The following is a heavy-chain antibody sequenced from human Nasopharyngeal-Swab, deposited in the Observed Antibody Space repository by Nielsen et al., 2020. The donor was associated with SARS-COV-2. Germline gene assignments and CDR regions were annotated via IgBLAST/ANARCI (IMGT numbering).Heavy chain of an antibody. CDR2: IIPIFGTA. V-gene: IGHV1-69*01. CDR3: ARDEDCGGDGYKGEWTLGDY. Sequence: WVRQAPGQGLEWMGGIIPIFGTANYAQKFQGRVTITADESTSTAYMELSSLRSEDTAVYYCARDEDCGGDGYKGEWTLGDYWGQGTLVTVSS. J-gene: IGHJ4*02. D-gene: IGHD2-21*01.